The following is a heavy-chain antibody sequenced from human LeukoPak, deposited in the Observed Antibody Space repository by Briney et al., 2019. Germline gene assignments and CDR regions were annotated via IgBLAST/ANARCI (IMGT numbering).Heavy chain of an antibody. CDR2: INHSGST. Sequence: GSLRLSCAASGFTFSSYSMNWVRQPPGKGLEWIGEINHSGSTNYNPSLKSRVTISVDTSKNQFSLKLSSVTAADTAVYYCARGPRGSYRPYFDYWGQGTLVTVSS. V-gene: IGHV4-34*01. J-gene: IGHJ4*02. CDR1: GFTFSSYS. CDR3: ARGPRGSYRPYFDY. D-gene: IGHD1-26*01.